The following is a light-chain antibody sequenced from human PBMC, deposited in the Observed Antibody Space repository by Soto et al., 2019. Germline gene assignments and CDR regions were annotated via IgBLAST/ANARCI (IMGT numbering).Light chain of an antibody. CDR3: QQTYSV. CDR2: AAS. Sequence: IRVTPFPSPLSSSGRARVTNTCRANQRINVFLNWYQQAPGKAPKLLIFAASKLQSGVPSRFSGSGSGTDFTLTISSLQPEDFATYYCQQTYSVFGQGTKVEI. CDR1: QRINVF. V-gene: IGKV1-39*01. J-gene: IGKJ1*01.